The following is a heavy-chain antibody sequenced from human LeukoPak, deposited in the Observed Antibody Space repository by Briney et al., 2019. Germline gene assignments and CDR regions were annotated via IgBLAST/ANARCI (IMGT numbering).Heavy chain of an antibody. Sequence: GRSLRLSCAGSRFTFSSYGMHWVRQAPGKGLEWVALISYDGSNKDYADSVKGRFTISRDNSKNTLYLQMNSLRAEDTAVYYCARDQGPLYYDSSGYYLSAFDYWGQGTLVTVSS. CDR2: ISYDGSNK. CDR3: ARDQGPLYYDSSGYYLSAFDY. J-gene: IGHJ4*02. CDR1: RFTFSSYG. V-gene: IGHV3-30-3*01. D-gene: IGHD3-22*01.